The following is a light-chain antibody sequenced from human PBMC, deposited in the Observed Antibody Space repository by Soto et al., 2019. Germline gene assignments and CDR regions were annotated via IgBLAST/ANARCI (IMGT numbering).Light chain of an antibody. V-gene: IGKV3-11*01. Sequence: EIILTQSPDTLSFTSGERATLPFRASQSVSSYLAWYQQKPGQAPRLLIYDASNRATGIPARFSGSGSGTDFTLTISSLEPEDFAVYYCQQRSNWPLLTFGGGTKVDIK. J-gene: IGKJ4*01. CDR2: DAS. CDR3: QQRSNWPLLT. CDR1: QSVSSY.